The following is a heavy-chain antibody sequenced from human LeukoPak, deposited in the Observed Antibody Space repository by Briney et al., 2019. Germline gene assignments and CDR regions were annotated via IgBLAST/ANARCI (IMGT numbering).Heavy chain of an antibody. J-gene: IGHJ4*02. D-gene: IGHD2-2*01. CDR2: IYYSGST. V-gene: IGHV4-59*08. Sequence: SETLSLTCTVSGGSISSYYWSWIRPPPGKGLEWIGYIYYSGSTNYNPSLKSRVTISVDTSKNQFSLKLSSVTAADTAVYYCARHVGYCSSTSCIGYFDYWGQGTLVTVSS. CDR3: ARHVGYCSSTSCIGYFDY. CDR1: GGSISSYY.